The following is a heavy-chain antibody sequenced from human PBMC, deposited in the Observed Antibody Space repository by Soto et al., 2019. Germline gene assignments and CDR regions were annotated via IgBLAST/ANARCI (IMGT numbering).Heavy chain of an antibody. CDR1: GYKFITYG. CDR3: ARGLGTNGLDV. V-gene: IGHV1-18*04. D-gene: IGHD3-16*01. CDR2: ISTYSGNT. Sequence: ASGKGSCKASGYKFITYGITWGRQAPGQGLEWMGGISTYSGNTDYAQSFQDRVTMTTDTSTSTVYMELGSLRSDDTAVYYCARGLGTNGLDVWGQGTTVTVSS. J-gene: IGHJ6*02.